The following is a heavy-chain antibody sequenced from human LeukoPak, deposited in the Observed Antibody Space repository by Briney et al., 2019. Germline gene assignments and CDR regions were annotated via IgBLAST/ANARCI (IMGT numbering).Heavy chain of an antibody. V-gene: IGHV3-21*04. Sequence: PGGSLRLSCAASGFTLSSYSMNWVRQAPGKGLEWVSSISSSSSYIYYADSVKGRFTISRDNAKNSLYLQMNSLRAEDTAVYYCARGSPTHFDYWGQGTLVTVSS. J-gene: IGHJ4*02. CDR1: GFTLSSYS. CDR2: ISSSSSYI. CDR3: ARGSPTHFDY.